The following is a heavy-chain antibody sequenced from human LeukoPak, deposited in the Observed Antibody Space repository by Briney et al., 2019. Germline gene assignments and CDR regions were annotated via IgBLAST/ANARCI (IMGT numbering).Heavy chain of an antibody. V-gene: IGHV3-21*05. Sequence: GGSLRLSCAASGFTFSSYSMNWVRQAPGKGLEWISHISASGSLTYQADSVRGRFTVSRDTAKNSLYLQMNSLRAEDMALYYCAKGYSSTSWYDAFDIWGQGTMVTVSS. CDR3: AKGYSSTSWYDAFDI. CDR1: GFTFSSYS. D-gene: IGHD2-2*01. J-gene: IGHJ3*02. CDR2: ISASGSLT.